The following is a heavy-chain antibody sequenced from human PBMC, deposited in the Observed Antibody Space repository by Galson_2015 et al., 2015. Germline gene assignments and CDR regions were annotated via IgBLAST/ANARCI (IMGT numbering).Heavy chain of an antibody. CDR1: GYTFTSYG. D-gene: IGHD2-2*01. Sequence: SVKVSCKASGYTFTSYGISWVRQAPGQGLEWMGWLSAYNGNTNYAQKLQGRVTMTTDTSTSTAYMELRSLRSDATAVYYCARDPSTLVAFDIWGQGTMVTVSS. CDR2: LSAYNGNT. J-gene: IGHJ3*02. V-gene: IGHV1-18*01. CDR3: ARDPSTLVAFDI.